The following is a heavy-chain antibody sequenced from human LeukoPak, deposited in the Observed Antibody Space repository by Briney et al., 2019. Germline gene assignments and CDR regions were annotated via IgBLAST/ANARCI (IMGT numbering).Heavy chain of an antibody. CDR2: INPSGGSA. CDR1: GCTFTNYY. CDR3: ARNGWVGAPQLGAFDV. J-gene: IGHJ3*01. Sequence: ASVKVSCKASGCTFTNYYLHWVRQAPGQGPDWMGIINPSGGSATYAQKFQGRVIMTRDTSTSTVYMELSSLRSEDTAVYYCARNGWVGAPQLGAFDVWGQGTMVSVSS. D-gene: IGHD1-26*01. V-gene: IGHV1-46*01.